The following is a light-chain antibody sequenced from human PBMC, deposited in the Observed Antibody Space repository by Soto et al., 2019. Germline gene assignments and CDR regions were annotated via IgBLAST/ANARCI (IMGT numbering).Light chain of an antibody. CDR2: AAS. Sequence: EVVLTQSPATLSLAPGERVTLSCRASESVSTNLAWYQQKAGQAPRLLIYAASTRATGIPARFSGSGSGTEFTLTISSLQAEDVALYYCQQYYSLPWTFGQGTKVDIK. CDR1: ESVSTN. CDR3: QQYYSLPWT. J-gene: IGKJ1*01. V-gene: IGKV3-15*01.